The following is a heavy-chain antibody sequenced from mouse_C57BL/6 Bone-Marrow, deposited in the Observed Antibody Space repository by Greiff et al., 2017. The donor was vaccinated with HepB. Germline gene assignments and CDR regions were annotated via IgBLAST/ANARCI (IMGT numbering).Heavy chain of an antibody. CDR1: GFTFSNYW. CDR2: IRLKSDNYAT. Sequence: EVQLVESGGGLVQPGGSMKLSCVASGFTFSNYWMNWVRQSPEKGLEWVAQIRLKSDNYATHYAESVKGRFTISRDDSKSSVYLQMNNLRAEDTGIYYCTGPITTTSGDYFDYWGQGTTLTVSS. CDR3: TGPITTTSGDYFDY. J-gene: IGHJ2*01. V-gene: IGHV6-3*01. D-gene: IGHD1-1*01.